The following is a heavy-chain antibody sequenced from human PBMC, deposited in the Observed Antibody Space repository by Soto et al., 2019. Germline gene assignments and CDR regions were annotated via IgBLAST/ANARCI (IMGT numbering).Heavy chain of an antibody. D-gene: IGHD3-22*01. V-gene: IGHV1-69*13. Sequence: ASVKVSCKASGGSLSNYGISWVRQAPGQGLEWMGGIIPVFGTANYAQKFQGRVTITADESTSIVYMDVTSLRSEDTAVYYCARVDATKIVVIIFYAMDVWGQGTTATASS. CDR1: GGSLSNYG. CDR2: IIPVFGTA. CDR3: ARVDATKIVVIIFYAMDV. J-gene: IGHJ6*02.